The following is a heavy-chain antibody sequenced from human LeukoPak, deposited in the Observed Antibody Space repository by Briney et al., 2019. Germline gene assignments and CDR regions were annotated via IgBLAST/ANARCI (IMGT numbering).Heavy chain of an antibody. V-gene: IGHV4-34*01. J-gene: IGHJ5*02. D-gene: IGHD2-2*02. CDR3: ARVVVVVPAAIRGNYWFDH. CDR1: GDFFSGYY. Sequence: PSETLSLPCAVYGDFFSGYYWSWLRQPPGKGREWLGEINHSGSNIYNPPIKSRVTISVDTPKNQFSLTLRPVNTADPAVLFCARVVVVVPAAIRGNYWFDHWGQGTLVTVSS. CDR2: INHSGSN.